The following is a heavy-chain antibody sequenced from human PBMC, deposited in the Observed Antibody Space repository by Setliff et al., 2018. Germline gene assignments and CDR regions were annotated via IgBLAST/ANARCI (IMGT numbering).Heavy chain of an antibody. CDR2: ISAYTGKT. CDR3: ARHGSSGKFDASDI. D-gene: IGHD3-10*01. J-gene: IGHJ6*04. V-gene: IGHV1-18*01. CDR1: GYTFLSYG. Sequence: ASVKVSCKAVGYTFLSYGLSWVRQAPGQGLEWMGWISAYTGKTDYAQNFQGRVTMTTDTSTNTAYLELRSLTSDDTAVYYCARHGSSGKFDASDIWGKGTTVTVSS.